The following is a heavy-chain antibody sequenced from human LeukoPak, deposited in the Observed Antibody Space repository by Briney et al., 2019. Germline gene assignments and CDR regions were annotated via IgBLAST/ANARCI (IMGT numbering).Heavy chain of an antibody. J-gene: IGHJ6*04. CDR2: ISSSGSTI. D-gene: IGHD3-10*02. CDR1: GFTFSNYE. CDR3: AELGITMIGGV. V-gene: IGHV3-48*03. Sequence: GGSLRLSCAASGFTFSNYEMNWVRQAPGKGLEWVSYISSSGSTIYCADSVKGRFTISRDNAKNSLYLQMNSLRAEDTAVYYCAELGITMIGGVWGKGTTVTISS.